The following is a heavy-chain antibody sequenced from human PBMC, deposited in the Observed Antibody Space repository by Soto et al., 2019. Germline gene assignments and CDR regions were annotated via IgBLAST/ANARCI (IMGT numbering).Heavy chain of an antibody. V-gene: IGHV1-18*01. CDR3: AREVPRYCSSTSCYNAFDI. Sequence: ASVKVSCKASGYTFTSYGISWVRQAPGQGLEWMGWISAYNGNTNYAQKLQGRVTMTTDTSTSTAYMELRSLRSDDTAVYYCAREVPRYCSSTSCYNAFDIWGQGTMVTVSS. D-gene: IGHD2-2*02. J-gene: IGHJ3*02. CDR1: GYTFTSYG. CDR2: ISAYNGNT.